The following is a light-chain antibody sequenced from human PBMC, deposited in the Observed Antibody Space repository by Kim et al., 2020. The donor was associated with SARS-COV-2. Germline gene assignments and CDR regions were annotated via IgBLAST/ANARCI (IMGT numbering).Light chain of an antibody. CDR3: NSRDSIDNVV. CDR1: SLRSYY. Sequence: SSELTQDPAVSVALGQTVRITCQGDSLRSYYATWYQQKPGQAPTLVIYGKNNRPSGIPDRFSGSSSGNTASLTITGTQAGDEADYYCNSRDSIDNVVFGG. V-gene: IGLV3-19*01. CDR2: GKN. J-gene: IGLJ2*01.